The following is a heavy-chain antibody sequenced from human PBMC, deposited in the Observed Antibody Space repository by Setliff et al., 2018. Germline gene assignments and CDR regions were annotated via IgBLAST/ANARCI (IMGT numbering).Heavy chain of an antibody. CDR2: ISPVGST. V-gene: IGHV4-34*01. CDR1: GGGGSFSNYY. J-gene: IGHJ4*02. D-gene: IGHD2-15*01. Sequence: SETLSLTCGVYGGGGSFSNYYWSWIRQPPGKGLEWIGEISPVGSTNYNPSLRSRVTMSLDASKNRFSLNLTSVTAADTAVYFCATSGFCSSGSCYSFDDWGQGALVTVSS. CDR3: ATSGFCSSGSCYSFDD.